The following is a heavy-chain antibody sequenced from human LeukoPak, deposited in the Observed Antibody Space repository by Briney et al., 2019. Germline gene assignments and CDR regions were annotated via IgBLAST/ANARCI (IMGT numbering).Heavy chain of an antibody. V-gene: IGHV7-4-1*02. CDR3: ARDSFAGDGRPVVY. CDR1: GYTFTSYA. D-gene: IGHD3-16*01. Sequence: ASVKVSCKASGYTFTSYAMNWVRQAPGQGLEWMGWINTNTGNPTYAQGFTGRFVFSLDTSVSTAYLQVSSLKAEDTAVYYCARDSFAGDGRPVVYWGQGTLVTVSS. J-gene: IGHJ4*02. CDR2: INTNTGNP.